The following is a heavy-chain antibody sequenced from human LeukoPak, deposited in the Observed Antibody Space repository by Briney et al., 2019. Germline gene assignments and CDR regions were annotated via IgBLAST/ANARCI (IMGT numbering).Heavy chain of an antibody. Sequence: ASVKVSCKASGYTFTSYGISWVRQAPGQGLEWMGIINPSGGSTSYAQKFQGRVTMTRDTSTSTVYMELSSLRSEDTAVYYCARANKLGNVVLPFYWGQGTLVTVSS. J-gene: IGHJ4*02. CDR3: ARANKLGNVVLPFY. CDR1: GYTFTSYG. V-gene: IGHV1-46*01. CDR2: INPSGGST. D-gene: IGHD7-27*01.